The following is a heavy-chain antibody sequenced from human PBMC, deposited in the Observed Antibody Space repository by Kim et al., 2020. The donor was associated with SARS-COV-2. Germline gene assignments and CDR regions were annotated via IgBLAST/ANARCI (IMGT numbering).Heavy chain of an antibody. CDR3: ARARTYDFWSGLAFDY. J-gene: IGHJ4*02. CDR1: GGSISSGGYS. V-gene: IGHV4-30-2*01. D-gene: IGHD3-3*01. CDR2: IYHSGST. Sequence: SETLSLTCAVSGGSISSGGYSWSWIRQPPGKGLEWIGYIYHSGSTYYNPSLKSRVTISVDRSKNQFSLKLSSVTAADTAVYYCARARTYDFWSGLAFDYWGQGTLVTVSS.